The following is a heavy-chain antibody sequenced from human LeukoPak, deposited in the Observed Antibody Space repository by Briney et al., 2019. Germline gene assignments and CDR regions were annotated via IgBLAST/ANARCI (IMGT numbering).Heavy chain of an antibody. J-gene: IGHJ4*02. Sequence: GGSLRLSCAASGFTFSSYAMTWVRQAPGKGLEWVSYISSSGSTIYYADSVKGRFTISRDNAKNSLYLQMSSLRAEDTAVYYCARSSSWYTDFDYWGQGTLVTVSS. D-gene: IGHD6-13*01. V-gene: IGHV3-48*04. CDR1: GFTFSSYA. CDR2: ISSSGSTI. CDR3: ARSSSWYTDFDY.